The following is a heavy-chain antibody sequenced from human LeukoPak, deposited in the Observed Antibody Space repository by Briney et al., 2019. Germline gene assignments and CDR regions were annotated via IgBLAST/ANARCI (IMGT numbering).Heavy chain of an antibody. J-gene: IGHJ4*02. V-gene: IGHV3-7*01. CDR2: IKQDGSEK. Sequence: GGSLRLSCAASGFTFDDYGMSWVRQAPGKGLEWVANIKQDGSEKYYVDSVKGRFTISRDNAKNSLYLQMNSLRAEDTAVYYCARDLTTDFDYWGQGTLVTVSS. D-gene: IGHD4/OR15-4a*01. CDR1: GFTFDDYG. CDR3: ARDLTTDFDY.